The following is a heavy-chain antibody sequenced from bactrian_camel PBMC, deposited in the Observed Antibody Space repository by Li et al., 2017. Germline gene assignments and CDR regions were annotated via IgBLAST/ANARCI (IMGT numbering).Heavy chain of an antibody. V-gene: IGHV3S1*01. CDR3: AASPPNRCEYNY. Sequence: HVQLVESGGGSVQPGGSLRLSCVASGVTYSTYCMAWFRQAPGKEREGVATIDQVLGSTYATAMYEDSVKGRFTISKDNAKNTLYLQMNSLKPEDTAMYYCAASPPNRCEYNYWGQGTQVTVS. CDR1: GVTYSTYC. CDR2: IDQVLGST. J-gene: IGHJ4*01.